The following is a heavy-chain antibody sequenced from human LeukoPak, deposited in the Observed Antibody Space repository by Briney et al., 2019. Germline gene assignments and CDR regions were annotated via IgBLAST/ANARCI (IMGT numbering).Heavy chain of an antibody. CDR1: GGSFSGYY. Sequence: PSETLSLTCDVYGGSFSGYYWSWIRQPPGKGLEWIGEINHSGSTNYNPSLKSRVTISVDTSKNQFSLKLSSVTAADTAVYYCARKGSNKNYYDGSGYYYPFDYWGQGTLVTVSS. CDR2: INHSGST. CDR3: ARKGSNKNYYDGSGYYYPFDY. J-gene: IGHJ4*02. V-gene: IGHV4-34*01. D-gene: IGHD3-22*01.